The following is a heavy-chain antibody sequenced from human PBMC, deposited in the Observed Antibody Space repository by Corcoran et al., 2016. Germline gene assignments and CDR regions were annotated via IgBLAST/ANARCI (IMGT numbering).Heavy chain of an antibody. D-gene: IGHD6-19*01. CDR3: ARVKGIAVPGPYYFDY. CDR2: IYYSGST. V-gene: IGHV4-39*07. J-gene: IGHJ4*02. Sequence: QLQLQESGPGLVKPSETLSLTCTVSGGSISSSSYYWGWIRQPPGKGLEWIGSIYYSGSTYYNPSLKSRVTISVDTSKNQFSLKLRSVTAADTAVYYCARVKGIAVPGPYYFDYWGQGTRVTVSS. CDR1: GGSISSSSYY.